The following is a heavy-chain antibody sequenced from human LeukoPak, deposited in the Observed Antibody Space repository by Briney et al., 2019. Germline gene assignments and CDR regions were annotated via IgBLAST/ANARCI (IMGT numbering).Heavy chain of an antibody. D-gene: IGHD3-3*01. J-gene: IGHJ4*02. V-gene: IGHV4-38-2*01. Sequence: SETLSLTCAVSGYSISSGCYWGWIRQPPGKGLAWIGSIYNSGSTYYNPSLKSRVTISVDTSKNQFSLKLSSVTAADTAVYYCASHGVVNNVIDYWGQGTLVTVSS. CDR3: ASHGVVNNVIDY. CDR1: GYSISSGCY. CDR2: IYNSGST.